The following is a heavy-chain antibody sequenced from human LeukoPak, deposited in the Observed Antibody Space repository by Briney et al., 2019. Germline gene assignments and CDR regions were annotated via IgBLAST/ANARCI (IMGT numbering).Heavy chain of an antibody. Sequence: ASVKVSCKASGYTFTSYGISWVRQAPGQGLEWMGWISAYNGNTNYAQKLQGRVTMTTDTSTSTAYMELRSLRSDDTAVYYCARDGAYCSGGSCSSWPYYYYYGMDVWGQGTMVTVSS. D-gene: IGHD2-15*01. V-gene: IGHV1-18*01. J-gene: IGHJ6*02. CDR3: ARDGAYCSGGSCSSWPYYYYYGMDV. CDR2: ISAYNGNT. CDR1: GYTFTSYG.